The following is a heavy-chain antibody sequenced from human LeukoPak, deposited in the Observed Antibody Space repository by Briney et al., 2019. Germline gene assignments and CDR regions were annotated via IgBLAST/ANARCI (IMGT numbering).Heavy chain of an antibody. CDR2: ISSSSSTI. Sequence: PGGSLRLSCAASGFTFSSYSMNWVRQAPGKGLEWVSYISSSSSTIYYADSVKGRFTISRDNAKNSLYLQMNSLRAEDTAVYYCARDYSLRGSIAAGAPDYYYYMDVWGKGTTVTVSS. CDR1: GFTFSSYS. V-gene: IGHV3-48*01. CDR3: ARDYSLRGSIAAGAPDYYYYMDV. J-gene: IGHJ6*03. D-gene: IGHD6-13*01.